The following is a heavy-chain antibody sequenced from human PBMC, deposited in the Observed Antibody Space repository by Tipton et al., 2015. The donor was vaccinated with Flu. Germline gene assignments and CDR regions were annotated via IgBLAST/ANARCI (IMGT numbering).Heavy chain of an antibody. CDR3: ARGYCSGGSCSYWYFDL. CDR2: INHSGST. CDR1: GGSFSGYY. Sequence: AGLVKPSETLSLTCAVYGGSFSGYYWSWIRQPPGKGLEWIGEINHSGSTNYNPSLKSRVTISVDTSKNQFSLKLSSVTATDTAVYYCARGYCSGGSCSYWYFDLWGRGTLVTVSS. D-gene: IGHD2-15*01. J-gene: IGHJ2*01. V-gene: IGHV4-34*01.